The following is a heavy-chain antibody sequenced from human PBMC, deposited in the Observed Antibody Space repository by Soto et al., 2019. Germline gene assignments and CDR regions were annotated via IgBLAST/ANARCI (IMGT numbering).Heavy chain of an antibody. V-gene: IGHV3-15*01. Sequence: GGSLRLSCAASGFTFSNAWMSWVRQAPGKGLEWVGRIKSKTDGGTTDYAAPVKGRFTISRDDSKNTLYLQMNSLKTEDTAVYYCTTHQYQLLHDAFDIWGQGTMVTVSS. D-gene: IGHD2-2*01. CDR2: IKSKTDGGTT. CDR3: TTHQYQLLHDAFDI. J-gene: IGHJ3*02. CDR1: GFTFSNAW.